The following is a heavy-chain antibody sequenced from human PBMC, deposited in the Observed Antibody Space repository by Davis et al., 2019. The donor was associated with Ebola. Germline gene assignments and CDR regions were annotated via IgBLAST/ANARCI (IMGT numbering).Heavy chain of an antibody. CDR3: GRVIWFGSSRGYFDY. V-gene: IGHV4-39*07. D-gene: IGHD3-10*01. CDR2: IYYSGSN. J-gene: IGHJ4*02. Sequence: PSETLSLTCTVSGGSISSSSFYWGWIPPPPGKGLGWIGSIYYSGSNYYNPSPKSRVTISVDTSKNQFSLKLSAVTAADTAVYYCGRVIWFGSSRGYFDYWGQGTLVTVSS. CDR1: GGSISSSSFY.